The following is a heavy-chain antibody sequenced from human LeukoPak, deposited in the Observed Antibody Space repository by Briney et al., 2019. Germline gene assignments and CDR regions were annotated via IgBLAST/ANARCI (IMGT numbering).Heavy chain of an antibody. D-gene: IGHD6-19*01. Sequence: PGRSLRLSCAASGFTFSSYVMRWVRQAPGKGLEWVAVISYDGSNKYYADSVKGRFSISRDNSQNTLFLQMNSLRAEDTAIYYCARYIAVAGSHYFYGMDVWGQGTTVTVSS. CDR1: GFTFSSYV. J-gene: IGHJ6*02. V-gene: IGHV3-30*03. CDR2: ISYDGSNK. CDR3: ARYIAVAGSHYFYGMDV.